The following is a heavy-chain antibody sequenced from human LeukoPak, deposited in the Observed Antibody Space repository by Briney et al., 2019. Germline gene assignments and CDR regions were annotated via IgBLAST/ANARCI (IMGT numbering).Heavy chain of an antibody. J-gene: IGHJ4*02. CDR1: GSRFTNYW. CDR2: IYPGDSDT. V-gene: IGHV5-51*01. D-gene: IGHD4-17*01. Sequence: GESLQISCKGSGSRFTNYWIGWVRQLPGKGLECMGIIYPGDSDTRYSPSFQGQVTISADKSISTAYLQWSSLKASDTAMYYCARLNDYGDYARFWGQGTLVTVSS. CDR3: ARLNDYGDYARF.